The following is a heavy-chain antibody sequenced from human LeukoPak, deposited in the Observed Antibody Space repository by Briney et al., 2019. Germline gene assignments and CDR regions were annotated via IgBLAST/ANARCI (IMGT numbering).Heavy chain of an antibody. CDR3: ARGGLYDYVWGSYRSPFDY. V-gene: IGHV4-34*01. CDR2: INHSGST. J-gene: IGHJ4*02. D-gene: IGHD3-16*02. CDR1: GGSFSGYY. Sequence: RPSETLSLTCAVYGGSFSGYYWSWIRQPPGKGLEWIGEINHSGSTNYNPSLKSRVTISVDTSKNQFSLKLSSVTAADTAVYYCARGGLYDYVWGSYRSPFDYWGQGALVTVSS.